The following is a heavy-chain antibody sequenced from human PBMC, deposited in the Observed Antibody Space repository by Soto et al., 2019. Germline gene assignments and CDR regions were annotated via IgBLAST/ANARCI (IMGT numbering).Heavy chain of an antibody. V-gene: IGHV3-33*01. CDR1: GFTFSSYG. CDR3: ASQKD. J-gene: IGHJ4*02. Sequence: QVQLVESRGGVVQPGRSLRLSCAASGFTFSSYGMHWVRQAPGKGLEWVAVIWYDGSNKYYSDSVKGRFTISRDNSKNMLYLQMNSLRVEDTAVYYCASQKDWGQGTLVTVSS. CDR2: IWYDGSNK.